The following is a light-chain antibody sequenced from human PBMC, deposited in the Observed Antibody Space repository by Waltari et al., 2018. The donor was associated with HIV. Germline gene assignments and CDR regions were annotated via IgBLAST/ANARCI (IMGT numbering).Light chain of an antibody. V-gene: IGKV3-11*01. J-gene: IGKJ1*01. Sequence: VLTQSPATLSLSPGERATLSCRASQTVGSFLAWYQQRPGQAPRLLIYDASNRATDIPGRFSGSGSGIDFTLTISSLEPEDFAVYYCQQRTNWLWTFGQGTMVEIK. CDR1: QTVGSF. CDR3: QQRTNWLWT. CDR2: DAS.